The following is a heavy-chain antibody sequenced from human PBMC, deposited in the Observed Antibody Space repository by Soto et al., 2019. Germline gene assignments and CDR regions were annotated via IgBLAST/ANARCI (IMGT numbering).Heavy chain of an antibody. CDR3: ARGSDSSSYFFDY. CDR2: IYYSGST. V-gene: IGHV4-30-4*01. D-gene: IGHD6-6*01. Sequence: SETLSLTCTVSGGSISSGDYYWCWIRQPPGKGLEWIGYIYYSGSTYYNPSLKSRVTISVDTSKNQFSLKLSSVTAADTAVYYCARGSDSSSYFFDYWGQGTLVTVSS. J-gene: IGHJ4*02. CDR1: GGSISSGDYY.